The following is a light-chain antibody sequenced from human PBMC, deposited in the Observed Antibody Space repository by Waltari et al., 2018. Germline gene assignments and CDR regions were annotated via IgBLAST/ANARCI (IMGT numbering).Light chain of an antibody. J-gene: IGKJ2*01. Sequence: DIQLTQSPPSVSASVGDRVPITCRASQGISSWLAWYQQKPGKAPELLISTASTLQSGVPSRFSGSGSGTEFTLTISSLQPEDIATYYCQHTNSYPFTFGQGTKLELK. CDR1: QGISSW. V-gene: IGKV1-12*01. CDR3: QHTNSYPFT. CDR2: TAS.